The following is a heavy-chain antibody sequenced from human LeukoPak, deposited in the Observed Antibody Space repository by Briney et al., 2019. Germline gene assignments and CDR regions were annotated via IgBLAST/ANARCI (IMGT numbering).Heavy chain of an antibody. CDR3: ARGQRWLQYDLDY. CDR1: GGSISSHY. V-gene: IGHV4-59*11. Sequence: PSETLSLTCTVSGGSISSHYWSWIRQPPGKGLEWIGYFYSGNTNYNLSLNSRVTISADTSMNQFTLQLTSVTAADTAVYYCARGQRWLQYDLDYWGQGTLVTVSS. CDR2: FYSGNT. D-gene: IGHD5-24*01. J-gene: IGHJ4*02.